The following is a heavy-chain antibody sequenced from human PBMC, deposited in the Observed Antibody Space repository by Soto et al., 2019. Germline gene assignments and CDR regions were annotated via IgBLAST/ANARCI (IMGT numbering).Heavy chain of an antibody. CDR3: ARVIAAAGTGFDY. V-gene: IGHV4-59*01. CDR2: IYYSGST. Sequence: SETLSLTCTVSGGSISSYYWSWIRQPPGKGLEWIGYIYYSGSTNYNPSLKSRVTISVDTSKNQFSLKLSSVTAADTAVYYCARVIAAAGTGFDYWGKGTLVTVAS. J-gene: IGHJ4*02. D-gene: IGHD6-13*01. CDR1: GGSISSYY.